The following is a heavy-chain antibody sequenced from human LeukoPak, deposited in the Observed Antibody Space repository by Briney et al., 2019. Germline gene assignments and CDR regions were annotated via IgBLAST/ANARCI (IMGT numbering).Heavy chain of an antibody. D-gene: IGHD2-8*02. CDR3: ARVLTGSWDWFDP. V-gene: IGHV3-74*01. CDR1: KFSFSSYW. CDR2: INSDGSRT. J-gene: IGHJ5*02. Sequence: PGGSLTLSCAASKFSFSSYWMHWVRQAPGKGLVWVSRINSDGSRTNYADSVKGRFTISRDHAKNTLYLQMSSLRAEDTAVYYCARVLTGSWDWFDPWGQGTLGTVSS.